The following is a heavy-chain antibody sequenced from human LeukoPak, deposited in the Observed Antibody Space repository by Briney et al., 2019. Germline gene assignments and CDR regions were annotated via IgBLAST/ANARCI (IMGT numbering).Heavy chain of an antibody. CDR2: IRYDGSNK. CDR3: AREEEQLVYYFDY. V-gene: IGHV3-30*02. J-gene: IGHJ4*02. CDR1: GFTFSSYG. D-gene: IGHD6-6*01. Sequence: PGGSLRLSCAASGFTFSSYGMHWVRQAPGKGLEWVAFIRYDGSNKYYADSVKGRFTISRDNSNNTLYLQMNSLRAEDSAVYYCAREEEQLVYYFDYWGQGTLVTVSS.